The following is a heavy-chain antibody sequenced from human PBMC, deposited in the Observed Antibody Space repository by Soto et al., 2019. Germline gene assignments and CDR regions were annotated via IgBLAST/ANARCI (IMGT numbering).Heavy chain of an antibody. D-gene: IGHD3-10*01. CDR1: GGSISSGGYY. CDR2: IYYSGST. J-gene: IGHJ4*02. CDR3: ARVTDATYYYGSGSYYPDY. V-gene: IGHV4-31*03. Sequence: SETLSLTCTVSGGSISSGGYYWSWIRQHPGKGLEWIGYIYYSGSTYYNPSLKSRVTISVDTSKNQFSLKLSSVTAADTAVYYCARVTDATYYYGSGSYYPDYWGQVTLVTVSP.